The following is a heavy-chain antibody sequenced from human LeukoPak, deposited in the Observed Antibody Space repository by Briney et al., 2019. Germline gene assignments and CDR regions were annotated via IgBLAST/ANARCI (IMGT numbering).Heavy chain of an antibody. CDR3: ARGPDGGNNWFDP. V-gene: IGHV4-61*09. Sequence: PSQTLSLTCTVSGGSISSGAYYWSWIRQPAGKGLEWIGHIYTTGSTSYSPSLKSRVTISIDTSKNQFSLNLRSVTAADTAVYYCARGPDGGNNWFDPWGQGTLVTVSS. CDR1: GGSISSGAYY. J-gene: IGHJ5*02. CDR2: IYTTGST. D-gene: IGHD2-15*01.